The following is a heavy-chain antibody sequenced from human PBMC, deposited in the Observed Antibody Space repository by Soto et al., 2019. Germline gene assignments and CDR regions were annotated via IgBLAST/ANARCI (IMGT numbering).Heavy chain of an antibody. D-gene: IGHD3-9*01. V-gene: IGHV1-69*13. CDR3: ASGRYYDILTGSNWFDP. CDR1: GGTFSSYA. J-gene: IGHJ5*02. CDR2: IIPIFGTA. Sequence: EASVKVSCKASGGTFSSYAISWVRQAPGQGLEWMGGIIPIFGTANYAQKFQGRVTITADESTSTAYMELSSLRSEDTAVYYCASGRYYDILTGSNWFDPGGQGTLVTVS.